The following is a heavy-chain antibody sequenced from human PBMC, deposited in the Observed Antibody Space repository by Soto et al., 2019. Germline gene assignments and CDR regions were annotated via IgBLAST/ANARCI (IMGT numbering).Heavy chain of an antibody. CDR1: GFTFSTYE. Sequence: GGSLRLSCVASGFTFSTYEFNWVRQAPGRGLEWISYIGVSGNIIKYAESVKGRFTISRDNADNSLHLHMSNLRVDDTALYFCVRDTMRASAAASLDYWGQGTQVTVSS. D-gene: IGHD2-2*01. V-gene: IGHV3-48*03. CDR2: IGVSGNII. J-gene: IGHJ4*02. CDR3: VRDTMRASAAASLDY.